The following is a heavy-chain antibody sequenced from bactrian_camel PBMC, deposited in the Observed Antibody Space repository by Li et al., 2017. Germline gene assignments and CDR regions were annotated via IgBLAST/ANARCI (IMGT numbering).Heavy chain of an antibody. CDR2: VNIGGRGT. Sequence: VQLVESGGGLVQPGGSLKLSCTVDGFDFGVYAMTWVRQAPGKGLEWVPAVNIGGRGTDYSESVKGRFTISRDNAKNTLYLQIFSLKTEDTAVYYCANSDFRYWGQGTQVTVS. V-gene: IGHV3S31*01. J-gene: IGHJ6*01. CDR3: ANSDFRY. CDR1: GFDFGVYA.